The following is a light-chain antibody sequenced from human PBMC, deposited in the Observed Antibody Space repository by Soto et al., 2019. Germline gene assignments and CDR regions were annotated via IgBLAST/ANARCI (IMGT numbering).Light chain of an antibody. Sequence: DIQMTQSPSSLSASVGDTVSIICQATQDIFGFLNWYQIRAGKPPKLLISGSSKLKRGVPSRFSGSGSGTNFSLPIAGLQPEDFAMYYCQQYDDLPLTFGGGTQVEIK. CDR3: QQYDDLPLT. CDR2: GSS. V-gene: IGKV1-33*01. J-gene: IGKJ4*01. CDR1: QDIFGF.